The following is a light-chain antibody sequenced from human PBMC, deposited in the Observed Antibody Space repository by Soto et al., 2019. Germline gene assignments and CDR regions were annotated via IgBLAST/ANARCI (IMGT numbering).Light chain of an antibody. CDR3: EQGYSTPVT. J-gene: IGKJ1*01. V-gene: IGKV1-39*01. CDR2: AAS. CDR1: QSISSY. Sequence: EIQMTQSPSSLSASVGDRVTITCRASQSISSYLNWYQQKPWKAPKLLIYAASSLQSGVPSRFSVSGSGTDFTLTISSLQTEDFANYYCEQGYSTPVTFGQGTEVEIK.